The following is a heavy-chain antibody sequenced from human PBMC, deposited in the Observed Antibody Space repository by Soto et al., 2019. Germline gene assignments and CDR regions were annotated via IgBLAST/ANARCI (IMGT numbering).Heavy chain of an antibody. D-gene: IGHD2-2*01. CDR1: GGSIRSSSYY. CDR2: IFYSGST. CDR3: AREDIVLVPAAKRGDYYYYYGMDV. J-gene: IGHJ6*02. V-gene: IGHV4-39*07. Sequence: SETLSHTCTVSGGSIRSSSYYWGWIRQPPGKGLEWIGSIFYSGSTYYNPSLKSRVTISVDTSKNQFSLKLSSVTAADTAVYYCAREDIVLVPAAKRGDYYYYYGMDVWGQGTTVTVS.